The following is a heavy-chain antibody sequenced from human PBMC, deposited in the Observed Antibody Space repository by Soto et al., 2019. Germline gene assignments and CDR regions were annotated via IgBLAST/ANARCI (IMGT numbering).Heavy chain of an antibody. CDR3: ARGSSRPYSGYDIDY. V-gene: IGHV1-69*05. CDR2: IIPIFGTA. D-gene: IGHD5-12*01. J-gene: IGHJ4*01. CDR1: GGPFSSYA. Sequence: SVKVSCKASGGPFSSYAISWGGQAPGQGLEWMGGIIPIFGTANYAQKFQGRVTITTDESTSTAYMELSSLRSDDTAVYHCARGSSRPYSGYDIDYWGHGTLVTVSS.